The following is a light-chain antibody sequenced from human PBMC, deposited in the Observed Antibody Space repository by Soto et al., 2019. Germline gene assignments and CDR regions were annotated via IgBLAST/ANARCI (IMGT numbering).Light chain of an antibody. CDR2: DAS. CDR1: QSISSW. CDR3: QQYNSYSWT. J-gene: IGKJ1*01. V-gene: IGKV1-5*01. Sequence: DIQMTQSPSTQSASVGDSVTITCRASQSISSWLAWYQQKPGKAPKLLIYDASSLESGVPSRFSGSGSGTEFTLTISSLQPDDFATYYCQQYNSYSWTFGQGTKVDIK.